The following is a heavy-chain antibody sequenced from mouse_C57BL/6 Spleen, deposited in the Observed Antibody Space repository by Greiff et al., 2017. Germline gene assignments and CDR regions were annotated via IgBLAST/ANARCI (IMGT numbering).Heavy chain of an antibody. CDR1: GYAFSSYW. CDR3: ASGGLRFYYFDY. CDR2: IYPGDGDT. J-gene: IGHJ2*01. Sequence: VKLMESGAELVKPGASVKISCKASGYAFSSYWMNWVKQRPGKGLEWIGQIYPGDGDTNYNGKFKGKATLTADKSSSTAYMQLSSLTSEDSAVYFCASGGLRFYYFDYWGQGTTLTVSS. V-gene: IGHV1-80*01. D-gene: IGHD2-4*01.